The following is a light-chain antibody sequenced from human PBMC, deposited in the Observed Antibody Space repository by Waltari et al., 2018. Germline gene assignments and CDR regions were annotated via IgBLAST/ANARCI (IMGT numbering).Light chain of an antibody. CDR3: QKYVNLPAT. CDR1: QSVGRY. J-gene: IGKJ1*01. Sequence: EIVLTQSPGTLSSSPGERAPISCRASQSVGRYLTGYQQKPGQAPSLLIYDASTRATGSPDRFSGSGSGTDFSLTIIRLEHEDFAVYYCQKYVNLPATFGQGTKVEIK. V-gene: IGKV3-20*01. CDR2: DAS.